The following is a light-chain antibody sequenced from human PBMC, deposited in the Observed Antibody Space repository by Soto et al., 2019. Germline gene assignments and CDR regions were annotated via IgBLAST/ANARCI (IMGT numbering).Light chain of an antibody. CDR2: DAS. Sequence: LPVAQRNGSAFCRGISQSVRSHLGWYQQKPGQAPRLLIYDASNRATCIQARFSGRGSATDLTFLISSFAHQKLAVYNCQQRGNRPPWMIGQGTKVEIK. J-gene: IGKJ1*01. CDR1: QSVRSH. V-gene: IGKV3-11*01. CDR3: QQRGNRPPWM.